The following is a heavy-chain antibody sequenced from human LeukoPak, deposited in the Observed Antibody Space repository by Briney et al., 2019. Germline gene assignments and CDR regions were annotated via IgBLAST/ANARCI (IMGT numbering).Heavy chain of an antibody. Sequence: PSETLSLTCTVSGGSISNKYWSWLRQPPGKGLEWIGSMYYRGSTYHNPSLKSRVTISVDTSKNQFSLKLSSVTAADTAVYYCATTTIRLGYWGQGTLVTVSS. J-gene: IGHJ4*02. CDR2: MYYRGST. D-gene: IGHD1-26*01. V-gene: IGHV4-59*12. CDR3: ATTTIRLGY. CDR1: GGSISNKY.